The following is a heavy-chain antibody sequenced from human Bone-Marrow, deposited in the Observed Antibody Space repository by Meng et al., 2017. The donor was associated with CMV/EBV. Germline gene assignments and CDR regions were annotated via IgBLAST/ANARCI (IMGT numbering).Heavy chain of an antibody. J-gene: IGHJ4*02. CDR2: INPNSGGT. CDR3: ARALGVLRFLEWLLTIDY. V-gene: IGHV1-2*02. D-gene: IGHD3-3*01. CDR1: GYTFTGHY. Sequence: ASVKVSCKASGYTFTGHYMHWVRQAPGQGLEWMGWINPNSGGTNYAQKFQGRVTMTRDTSISTAYMELSRLRSDDTAVYYCARALGVLRFLEWLLTIDYWGQGTLVTVSS.